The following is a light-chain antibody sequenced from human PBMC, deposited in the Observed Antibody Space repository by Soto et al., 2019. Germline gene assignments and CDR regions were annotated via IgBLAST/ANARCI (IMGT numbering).Light chain of an antibody. CDR2: DVS. Sequence: QSALTQPASVSGSPGQSITISCTGTSSDVGGYNYVSWYQQHPGKAPKLMIYDVSNRPSGVSNRFSGSKSGNTASLTISGLHAEDEAAYYCNSYTSSSTYVFGTGTKLTVL. CDR3: NSYTSSSTYV. CDR1: SSDVGGYNY. V-gene: IGLV2-14*01. J-gene: IGLJ1*01.